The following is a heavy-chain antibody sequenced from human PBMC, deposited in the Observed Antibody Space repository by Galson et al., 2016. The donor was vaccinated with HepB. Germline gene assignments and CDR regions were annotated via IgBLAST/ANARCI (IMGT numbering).Heavy chain of an antibody. CDR1: GFNFVTFG. CDR2: ISYDGVDK. Sequence: SLRLSCAGSGFNFVTFGMHWVRHTPGKGLEWLTVISYDGVDKTYADSVKGRFTVSRDNSKSVFYLQMNSLTVEDTAVYYCARDMWGYENWTAHQRGAFDVWGQGTLVSV. CDR3: ARDMWGYENWTAHQRGAFDV. D-gene: IGHD3-9*01. J-gene: IGHJ3*01. V-gene: IGHV3-30*03.